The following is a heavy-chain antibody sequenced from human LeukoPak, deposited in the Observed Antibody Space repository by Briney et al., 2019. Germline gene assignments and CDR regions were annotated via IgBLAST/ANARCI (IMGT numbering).Heavy chain of an antibody. CDR3: ARDRVHLREPFDY. D-gene: IGHD3-16*01. J-gene: IGHJ4*02. CDR2: IKQDGSEK. V-gene: IGHV3-7*01. Sequence: GGSLRLSCAASGFTFSSYWMGWVRQAPGKGLEWVANIKQDGSEKYYVDSVKGRFTISRDNAKNSLYLQMNSLRAEDTAVYYCARDRVHLREPFDYWGQGTLVTVPS. CDR1: GFTFSSYW.